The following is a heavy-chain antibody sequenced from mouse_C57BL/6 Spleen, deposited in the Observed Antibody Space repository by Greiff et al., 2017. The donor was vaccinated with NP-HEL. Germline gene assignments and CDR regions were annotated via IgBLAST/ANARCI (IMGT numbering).Heavy chain of an antibody. CDR3: ARSFITTVDYAMDY. J-gene: IGHJ4*01. V-gene: IGHV1-42*01. Sequence: VHVKQSGPELVKPGASVKISCKASGYSFTGYYMNWVKQSPEKSLEWIGEINPSTGGTTYNQKFKAKATLTVDKSSSTAYMQLKSLTSEDSAVYYCARSFITTVDYAMDYWGQGTSVTVSS. D-gene: IGHD1-1*01. CDR2: INPSTGGT. CDR1: GYSFTGYY.